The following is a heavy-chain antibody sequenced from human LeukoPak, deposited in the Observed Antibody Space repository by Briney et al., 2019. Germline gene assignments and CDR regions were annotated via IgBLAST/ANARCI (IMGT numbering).Heavy chain of an antibody. CDR2: ISYDGSNK. J-gene: IGHJ4*02. CDR1: GFTFSSYA. D-gene: IGHD3-3*01. Sequence: PGRSLRLSCAASGFTFSSYAMHWVRQAPGKGLEWVAVISYDGSNKYYADSVKGRFTISRDNSKNTLYLQMNSLRAEDTAVYYCARDRGDVLRFLEWLLTLDYWGQGTLVTVSS. CDR3: ARDRGDVLRFLEWLLTLDY. V-gene: IGHV3-30-3*01.